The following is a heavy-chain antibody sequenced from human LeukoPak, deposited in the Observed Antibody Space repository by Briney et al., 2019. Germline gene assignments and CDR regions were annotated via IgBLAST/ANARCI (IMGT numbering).Heavy chain of an antibody. V-gene: IGHV4-34*01. Sequence: SETLSLTCAVYGGSFSGYYWSWIRQPPGKGLEWIGEINHSGGTNYNPSLKSRVTISVDTSKNQFSLKLSSVTAADTAVYYCASQTYYYDSSGYYFNWFDPWGQGTLVTVSS. CDR3: ASQTYYYDSSGYYFNWFDP. D-gene: IGHD3-22*01. J-gene: IGHJ5*02. CDR2: INHSGGT. CDR1: GGSFSGYY.